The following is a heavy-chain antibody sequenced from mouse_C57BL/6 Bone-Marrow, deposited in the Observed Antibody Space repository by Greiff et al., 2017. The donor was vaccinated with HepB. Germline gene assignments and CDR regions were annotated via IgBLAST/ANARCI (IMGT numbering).Heavy chain of an antibody. Sequence: VQLQQPGAELVKPGASVKLSCKASGYTFTSYWMQWVKQRPGQGLEWIGEIDPSDSYTNYNQKFKGKATLTVDTSSSTAYMQLSSLTSEDSAVYYCARWTTEFDYWGQGTTLTVSS. CDR1: GYTFTSYW. CDR2: IDPSDSYT. CDR3: ARWTTEFDY. V-gene: IGHV1-50*01. J-gene: IGHJ2*01. D-gene: IGHD1-1*01.